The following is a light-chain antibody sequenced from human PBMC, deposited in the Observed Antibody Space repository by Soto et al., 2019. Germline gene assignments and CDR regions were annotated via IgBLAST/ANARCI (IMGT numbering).Light chain of an antibody. Sequence: KITLSCRASQSVRNNYLAWYQQKPGQAPRLLIYETYRRATGIPDRFSGSGSGIDFALTISRLEPEDFAVYLCQQYGGSSRTFGLGTKVDIK. V-gene: IGKV3-20*01. J-gene: IGKJ1*01. CDR3: QQYGGSSRT. CDR2: ETY. CDR1: QSVRNNY.